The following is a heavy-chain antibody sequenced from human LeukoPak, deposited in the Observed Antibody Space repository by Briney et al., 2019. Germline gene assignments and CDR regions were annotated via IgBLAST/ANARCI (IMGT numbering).Heavy chain of an antibody. D-gene: IGHD4-17*01. V-gene: IGHV3-66*01. Sequence: GGSLRLSCSASGFIVSDNYMSWVRQAPGKGLEWVSIIFRGGCTYYADSVKGRYIISRDSSKNTLYLQMNSLRVEDTAVYFCARDRVIYGDYYFDYWGQGTLVTVSS. CDR2: IFRGGCT. CDR1: GFIVSDNY. CDR3: ARDRVIYGDYYFDY. J-gene: IGHJ4*02.